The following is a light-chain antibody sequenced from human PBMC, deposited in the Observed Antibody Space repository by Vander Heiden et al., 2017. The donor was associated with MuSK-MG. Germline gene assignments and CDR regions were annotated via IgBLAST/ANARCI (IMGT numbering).Light chain of an antibody. J-gene: IGKJ2*01. CDR3: QQYGSSPYT. Sequence: EIVLTQSPVTLSLSPGERATLSCRASQSVASDYLAWYQQKAGQAPRLLIYGASSRATGIPDRFSGSGSGTDFTLTISRLEPEDFAVYYCQQYGSSPYTFGRGTRLE. V-gene: IGKV3-20*01. CDR2: GAS. CDR1: QSVASDY.